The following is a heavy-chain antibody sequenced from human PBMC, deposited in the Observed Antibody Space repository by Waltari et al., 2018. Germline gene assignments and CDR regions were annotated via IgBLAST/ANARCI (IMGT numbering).Heavy chain of an antibody. CDR2: IYDTGTT. CDR1: GGPFSFYY. D-gene: IGHD4-17*01. V-gene: IGHV4-59*01. J-gene: IGHJ4*02. Sequence: QVQLRESGPGLVKPSETLSLTCNVPGGPFSFYYWHWLRQPPGKGLEWIGYIYDTGTTNYNPSLKSRVTISLDTSKSQFSLSLNSLTAADTAVYYCAREKRNDYGESFDYWGQGIPVTVSS. CDR3: AREKRNDYGESFDY.